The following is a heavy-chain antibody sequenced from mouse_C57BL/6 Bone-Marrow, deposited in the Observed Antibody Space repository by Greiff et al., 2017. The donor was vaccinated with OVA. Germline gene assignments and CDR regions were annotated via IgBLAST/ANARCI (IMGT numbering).Heavy chain of an antibody. D-gene: IGHD2-4*01. J-gene: IGHJ4*01. V-gene: IGHV5-4*01. CDR3: ARGEITTPYAMDY. CDR2: ISDGGSYT. Sequence: EVQLMESGGGLVKPGGSLKLSCAASGFTFSSYAMSWVRQTPEKRLEWVATISDGGSYTYYPDNVKGRFTISRDNAKNNLYLQMSHLKSEDTAMYYCARGEITTPYAMDYWGQGTSVTVSS. CDR1: GFTFSSYA.